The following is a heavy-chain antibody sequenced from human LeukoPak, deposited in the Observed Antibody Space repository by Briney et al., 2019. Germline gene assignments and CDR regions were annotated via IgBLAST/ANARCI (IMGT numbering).Heavy chain of an antibody. CDR2: MNPNSGNT. V-gene: IGHV1-8*01. J-gene: IGHJ5*02. CDR3: ARASGSYNWFDP. D-gene: IGHD1-26*01. CDR1: GYTFTSYD. Sequence: ASVKVSCKASGYTFTSYDINWVRQATGQGLEWMGWMNPNSGNTGYAQKFQGRVTMTRNTSISTAYMELSSLRSEGTAVYYCARASGSYNWFDPWGQGTLVTVSS.